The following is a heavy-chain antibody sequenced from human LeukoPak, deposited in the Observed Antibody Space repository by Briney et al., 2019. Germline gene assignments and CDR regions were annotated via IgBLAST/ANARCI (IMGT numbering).Heavy chain of an antibody. Sequence: PGGSLRLPCAASGFTFSSYSMNWVRQAPGKGLEWVSSISSSSSYIYYADSVKGRFTTSRDNAKNSLYLQMNSLRAEDTAVYYCARDGGYSYGYPLDYWGQGTLVTVSS. CDR1: GFTFSSYS. J-gene: IGHJ4*02. D-gene: IGHD5-18*01. V-gene: IGHV3-21*01. CDR3: ARDGGYSYGYPLDY. CDR2: ISSSSSYI.